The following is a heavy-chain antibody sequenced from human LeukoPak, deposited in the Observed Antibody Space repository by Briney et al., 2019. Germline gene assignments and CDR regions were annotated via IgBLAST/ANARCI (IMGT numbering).Heavy chain of an antibody. CDR1: GGSISSGDYY. V-gene: IGHV4-30-4*01. J-gene: IGHJ5*02. D-gene: IGHD3-22*01. CDR3: ARGGNYYDSSGYYRS. CDR2: IFYSGST. Sequence: SETLSLTCTVSGGSISSGDYYWSWIRQPPGKGLEWIGYIFYSGSTYYKPSLKGRVTISVDTSKNQFSLKLSSVTAADTAVYYCARGGNYYDSSGYYRSWGQGTLVIVSS.